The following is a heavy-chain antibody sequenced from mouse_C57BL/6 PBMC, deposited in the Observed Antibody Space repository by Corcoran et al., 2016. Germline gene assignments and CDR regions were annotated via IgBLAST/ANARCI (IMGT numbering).Heavy chain of an antibody. V-gene: IGHV1-26*01. CDR1: GYTFTDYY. Sequence: EVQLQQSGPELVKPGASVKISCKASGYTFTDYYMNWVKQSHGKSLEWIGDINPNNGGTSYNQKFKGKATLTVDKSSSTAYMELRSLTSEDSAVYDCARKWLLPFDYWGQGTTLTVSS. CDR3: ARKWLLPFDY. D-gene: IGHD2-3*01. CDR2: INPNNGGT. J-gene: IGHJ2*01.